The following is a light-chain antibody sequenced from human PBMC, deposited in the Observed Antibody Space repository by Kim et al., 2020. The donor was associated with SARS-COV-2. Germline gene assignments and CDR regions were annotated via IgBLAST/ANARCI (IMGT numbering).Light chain of an antibody. CDR2: GKN. CDR3: NTRDSNTNMV. CDR1: SLRSYY. Sequence: SSELTQDPAVSVALGQTVRITCQGDSLRSYYATWYQQKPGQAPIVVIYGKNNRPSGIPDRFSGSSSGNTASLTIPGTQAGDEADYYCNTRDSNTNMVFGG. J-gene: IGLJ2*01. V-gene: IGLV3-19*01.